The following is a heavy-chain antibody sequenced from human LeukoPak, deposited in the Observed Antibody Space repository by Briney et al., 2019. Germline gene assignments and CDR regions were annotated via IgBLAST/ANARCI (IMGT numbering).Heavy chain of an antibody. CDR3: AKDGPVFCSSTSCYVLDY. D-gene: IGHD2-2*01. Sequence: GGSLRLSCAASGFTFSSYAMSWVRQAPGKGLEWVSAISGSGGSTYYADSVKGRFTISRDNSKNTLYLQMNSLRAEDTAVYYCAKDGPVFCSSTSCYVLDYWGQGTLVTVSS. J-gene: IGHJ4*02. V-gene: IGHV3-23*01. CDR1: GFTFSSYA. CDR2: ISGSGGST.